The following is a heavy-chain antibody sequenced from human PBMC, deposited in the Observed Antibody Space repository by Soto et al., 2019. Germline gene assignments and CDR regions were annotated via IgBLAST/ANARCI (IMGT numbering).Heavy chain of an antibody. D-gene: IGHD2-2*01. Sequence: QVQLQESGPGLVKPSETLSLTCTVSGGSISSYYWSWIRQPPGKGLEWIGYIYYSGSTNYNPSLKSRVTISVDTSKNQFSLKLSSVTAADTAVYYCAREGCSSTSCYPTYYYYGMDVWGQGTTVTVSS. J-gene: IGHJ6*02. CDR1: GGSISSYY. CDR3: AREGCSSTSCYPTYYYYGMDV. V-gene: IGHV4-59*01. CDR2: IYYSGST.